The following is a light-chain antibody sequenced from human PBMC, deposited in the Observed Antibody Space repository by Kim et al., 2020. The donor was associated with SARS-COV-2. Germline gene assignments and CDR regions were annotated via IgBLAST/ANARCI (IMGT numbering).Light chain of an antibody. CDR1: NIGSQR. CDR3: QVWDSGSAHWV. Sequence: SYELTQPPSVSVAPGKAASITCGGNNIGSQRVHWYQQKPGQAPVLVIYYNSDRPSGIPERFSGSNSGNTATLTISRVEAGDEADYYCQVWDSGSAHWVFG. CDR2: YNS. J-gene: IGLJ3*02. V-gene: IGLV3-21*04.